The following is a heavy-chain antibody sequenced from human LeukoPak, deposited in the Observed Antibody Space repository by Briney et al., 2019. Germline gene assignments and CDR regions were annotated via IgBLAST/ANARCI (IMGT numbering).Heavy chain of an antibody. CDR1: GDSVSSNSAA. CDR2: TYYRSKWYN. CDR3: ARDPLAGCRYYYDSNGSDLCFDY. Sequence: PSQTLSLTCAISGDSVSSNSAAWNWIRQSLSRGLEWLGRTYYRSKWYNDYAVSVKSRITINPVTSKNQFSLQLNSVTPEDTAVYYCARDPLAGCRYYYDSNGSDLCFDYWGQGTLVTVSS. V-gene: IGHV6-1*01. D-gene: IGHD3-22*01. J-gene: IGHJ4*02.